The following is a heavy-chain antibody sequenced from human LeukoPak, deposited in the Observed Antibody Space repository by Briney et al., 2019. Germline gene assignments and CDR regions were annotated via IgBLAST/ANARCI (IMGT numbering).Heavy chain of an antibody. J-gene: IGHJ4*02. CDR3: ARHLSRKYYYDSSGPRGYFDY. V-gene: IGHV4-34*01. CDR1: GGSFSGYY. D-gene: IGHD3-22*01. Sequence: KPSETLSLTCAVYGGSFSGYYWSWIRQPPGKGLEWIGSIYYSGSTYYNPSLKSRVTISVDTSKNQFSLKLSSVTAADTAVYYCARHLSRKYYYDSSGPRGYFDYWGQGTLVTVSS. CDR2: IYYSGST.